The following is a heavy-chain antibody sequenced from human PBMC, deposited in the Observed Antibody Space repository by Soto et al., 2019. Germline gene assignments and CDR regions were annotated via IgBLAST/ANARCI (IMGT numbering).Heavy chain of an antibody. V-gene: IGHV1-69*02. CDR2: IIPILGIA. D-gene: IGHD3-10*01. J-gene: IGHJ4*02. CDR1: GGTFSSYT. Sequence: QVQLVQSGAEVKKPGSSVKVSCKASGGTFSSYTISWVRQAPGQGLEWMGRIIPILGIANYAQKFQGRVTITADKSTSTAYMELSSLRSEDTAVYYCARVDGPGSRRWYCDYRCQGTLVTVSS. CDR3: ARVDGPGSRRWYCDY.